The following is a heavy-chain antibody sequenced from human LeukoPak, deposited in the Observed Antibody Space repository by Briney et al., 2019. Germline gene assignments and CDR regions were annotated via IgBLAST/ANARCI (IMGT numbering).Heavy chain of an antibody. J-gene: IGHJ5*02. V-gene: IGHV3-49*03. CDR3: TRDLFWIGAFDP. D-gene: IGHD2-2*03. Sequence: PGGSLRLSCTGSGFTFGDYIMTWFRQAPGKRPEWVGFIRSKAYGGTTKYAASVKDRFTISRDDSKSIAYLQMNSLKIEDSGLYYCTRDLFWIGAFDPWGQGTLVTVSS. CDR1: GFTFGDYI. CDR2: IRSKAYGGTT.